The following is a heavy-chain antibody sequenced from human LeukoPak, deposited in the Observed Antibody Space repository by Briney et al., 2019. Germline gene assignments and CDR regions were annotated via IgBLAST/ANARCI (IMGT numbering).Heavy chain of an antibody. J-gene: IGHJ4*02. V-gene: IGHV3-30*04. CDR1: GLTFSSYA. D-gene: IGHD6-13*01. CDR2: ISYDGSNK. Sequence: GGSLRLSCAASGLTFSSYAMHWVRQAPGRGLEWVAVISYDGSNKYYADSVKGRFTISRDNSKNTLYLQMNGLRAEDTAVYYCARPPYSSSWYEDDYWGQGTLVTVSS. CDR3: ARPPYSSSWYEDDY.